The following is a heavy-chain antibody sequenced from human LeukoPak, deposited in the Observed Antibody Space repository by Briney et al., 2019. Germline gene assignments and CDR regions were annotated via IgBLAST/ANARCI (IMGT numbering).Heavy chain of an antibody. CDR3: ARSRVDGDYYYYYGMDV. D-gene: IGHD4-17*01. CDR2: ISYDGSNK. J-gene: IGHJ6*02. Sequence: GGSLRLSCAASGFTFSSYAMYWVRQAPGKGLEWVAVISYDGSNKYYADSVKGRFTISRDNSKNTLYLQMNSLRAEDTAVYYCARSRVDGDYYYYYGMDVWGQGTTVTVSS. CDR1: GFTFSSYA. V-gene: IGHV3-30-3*01.